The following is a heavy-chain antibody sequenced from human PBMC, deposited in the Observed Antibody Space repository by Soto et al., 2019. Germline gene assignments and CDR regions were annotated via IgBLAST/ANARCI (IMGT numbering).Heavy chain of an antibody. D-gene: IGHD6-13*01. Sequence: PSETLSLTCTVSGGSISSGDYYWSWIRQPPGKGLEWIGYIYYSGSTYYNPSLKSRVTISVDTSKNQFSLKLSSVTAADTAVYYCADRLAAAGNYFDYWGQGALVTVSS. CDR1: GGSISSGDYY. CDR2: IYYSGST. CDR3: ADRLAAAGNYFDY. J-gene: IGHJ4*02. V-gene: IGHV4-30-4*01.